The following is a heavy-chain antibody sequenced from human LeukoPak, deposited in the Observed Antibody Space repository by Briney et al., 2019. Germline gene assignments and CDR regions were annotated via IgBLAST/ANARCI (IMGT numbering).Heavy chain of an antibody. CDR2: INHSGST. Sequence: SETLSLTCAVYGGSFSGYYWSWIRQPPGKGLEWIGEINHSGSTNYNPSLKSRVTISVDTSKNQFSLKLSSVTAADTAVYYRARGPAPYYYDSSRGYYFDYWGQGTLVTVSS. CDR1: GGSFSGYY. J-gene: IGHJ4*02. V-gene: IGHV4-34*01. D-gene: IGHD3-22*01. CDR3: ARGPAPYYYDSSRGYYFDY.